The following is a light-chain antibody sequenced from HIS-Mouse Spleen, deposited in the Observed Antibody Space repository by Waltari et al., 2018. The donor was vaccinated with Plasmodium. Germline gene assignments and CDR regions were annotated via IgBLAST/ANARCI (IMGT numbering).Light chain of an antibody. V-gene: IGLV3-10*01. CDR1: ALPKKY. CDR3: YSTDSSGNHRV. Sequence: SYELTQPPSVSVSPGQTARITCSVDALPKKYAYWYQQKSGQAPGLVIHEDSKRPSGTPERFSGSSSGTMATLTISGAQVEDEADYYCYSTDSSGNHRVFGGGTKLTVL. J-gene: IGLJ3*02. CDR2: EDS.